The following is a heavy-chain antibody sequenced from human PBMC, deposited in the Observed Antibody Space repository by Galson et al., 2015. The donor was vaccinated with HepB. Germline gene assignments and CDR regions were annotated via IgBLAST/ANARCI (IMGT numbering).Heavy chain of an antibody. CDR1: GISISNSY. J-gene: IGHJ5*02. Sequence: ETLSLTCTVSGISISNSYWSWIRQPPGKGLEWLGYIYSSGSTDYHPSLKSRITISVDTSRNQISLKLRSVTAADTALYYCARQVAGLGYSYGLWVDPWGQGTLVTFSS. CDR2: IYSSGST. CDR3: ARQVAGLGYSYGLWVDP. V-gene: IGHV4-59*01. D-gene: IGHD5-18*01.